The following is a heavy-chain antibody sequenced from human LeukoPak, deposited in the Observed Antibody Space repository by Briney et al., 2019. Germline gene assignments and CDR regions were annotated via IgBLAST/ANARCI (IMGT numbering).Heavy chain of an antibody. CDR2: IYSGGST. Sequence: PGGSLRLSCAASGFTVSSNYMTWVRQAPGKGLEWVSVIYSGGSTYYADSVKGRFTISRDNSRNTLYLQMNSLRAEDTAVYYCSRDYSRSSNYFDYWGQGTLVTVSS. CDR3: SRDYSRSSNYFDY. CDR1: GFTVSSNY. J-gene: IGHJ4*02. D-gene: IGHD6-6*01. V-gene: IGHV3-66*01.